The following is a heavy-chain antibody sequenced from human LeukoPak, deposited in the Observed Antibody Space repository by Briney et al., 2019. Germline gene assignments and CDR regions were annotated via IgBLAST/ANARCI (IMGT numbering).Heavy chain of an antibody. Sequence: GGSLRLSCAASGFTFSSYSMNWVHQAPGKGLEWVSYISSSSSTIYYADSVKGRFTISRDNAKNSLYLQMNSLRAEDTAVYYCARDQVYDFWSGDFDYWGQGTLVTVSS. CDR3: ARDQVYDFWSGDFDY. J-gene: IGHJ4*02. D-gene: IGHD3-3*01. CDR2: ISSSSSTI. V-gene: IGHV3-48*01. CDR1: GFTFSSYS.